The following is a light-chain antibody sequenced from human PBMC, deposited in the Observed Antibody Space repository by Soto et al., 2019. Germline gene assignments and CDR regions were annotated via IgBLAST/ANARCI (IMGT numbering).Light chain of an antibody. J-gene: IGKJ1*01. Sequence: EIVLTQSPGTLSLSPGERATLSCRASQSVSSSYFAWYQQRFGQAHRLLIYAASSRATGITDRFSGSGSGTDFTLTITSLEPDDFALYYCQQYGSSSWTFGQGTKVEIK. CDR1: QSVSSSY. CDR3: QQYGSSSWT. V-gene: IGKV3-20*01. CDR2: AAS.